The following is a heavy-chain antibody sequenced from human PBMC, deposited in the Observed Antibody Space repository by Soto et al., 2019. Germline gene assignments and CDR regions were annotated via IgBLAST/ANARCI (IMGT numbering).Heavy chain of an antibody. D-gene: IGHD6-19*01. V-gene: IGHV3-30*18. J-gene: IGHJ4*02. CDR1: GFTFSSYG. Sequence: QVQLVESGGGVVQPGRSLRLSCAASGFTFSSYGMHWVRQAPGKGLEWVAVISYDGSNKYYADSVKGRFTISRDNSKNTLYLQMNSLRAEDTAVYYCAKDSEWLVVYWGQGTLVTVSS. CDR2: ISYDGSNK. CDR3: AKDSEWLVVY.